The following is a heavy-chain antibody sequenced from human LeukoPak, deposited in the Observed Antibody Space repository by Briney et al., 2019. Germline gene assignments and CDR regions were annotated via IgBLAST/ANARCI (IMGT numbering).Heavy chain of an antibody. CDR1: GGSISSYY. V-gene: IGHV4-59*01. CDR2: IYYSGST. CDR3: ARGGGSSYYYYYGMDV. J-gene: IGHJ6*02. D-gene: IGHD1-26*01. Sequence: SETLSLTCTVSGGSISSYYWSWIRQPPGNGLEWIGYIYYSGSTNYNPSLKSRVTISVDTSKNQFSLKLSSVTAADTAVYYCARGGGSSYYYYYGMDVWGQGTTVTVSS.